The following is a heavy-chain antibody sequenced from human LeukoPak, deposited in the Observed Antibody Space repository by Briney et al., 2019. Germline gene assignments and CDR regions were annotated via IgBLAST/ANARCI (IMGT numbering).Heavy chain of an antibody. D-gene: IGHD3-10*01. CDR2: IYHSGSS. CDR3: ARHGAFYYGSGSSGFDY. J-gene: IGHJ4*02. CDR1: GYSISSGYY. V-gene: IGHV4-38-2*01. Sequence: ASETLSLTCAVSGYSISSGYYWGWIRQPPGKGLELIGSIYHSGSSYYNPSLNSRATMSVDTSKNQFSLKLSSVTAADTAVYYCARHGAFYYGSGSSGFDYWGQGTMVTVSS.